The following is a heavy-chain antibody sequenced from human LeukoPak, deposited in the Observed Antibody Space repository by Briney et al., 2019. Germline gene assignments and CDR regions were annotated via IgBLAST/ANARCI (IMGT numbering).Heavy chain of an antibody. Sequence: ASVKVSCKASGGTFTSYAISWVRQAPGQGLEWMGRIIPILGIANYAQKFQGRVTITADKSTSTAYMELSSLRSEDTAVYYCARDILTGYSIYWGQGTLVTVSS. D-gene: IGHD3-9*01. CDR3: ARDILTGYSIY. J-gene: IGHJ4*02. CDR1: GGTFTSYA. CDR2: IIPILGIA. V-gene: IGHV1-69*04.